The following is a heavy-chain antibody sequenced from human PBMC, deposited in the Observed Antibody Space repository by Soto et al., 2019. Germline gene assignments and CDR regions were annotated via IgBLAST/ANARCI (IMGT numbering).Heavy chain of an antibody. Sequence: SETLSLTCTVSGGSISSSSYYWGWIRQPPGKGLEWIGSIYYSGSTYYNPSLKSRVTISIDTSKNQFSLKLSSVTAADTAVYYCARQILELRPNWFDPWGQGTLVTVSS. CDR1: GGSISSSSYY. CDR2: IYYSGST. J-gene: IGHJ5*02. CDR3: ARQILELRPNWFDP. V-gene: IGHV4-39*01. D-gene: IGHD1-7*01.